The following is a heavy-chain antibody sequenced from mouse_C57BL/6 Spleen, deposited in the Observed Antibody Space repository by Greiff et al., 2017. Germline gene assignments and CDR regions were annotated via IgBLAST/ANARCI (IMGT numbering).Heavy chain of an antibody. J-gene: IGHJ4*01. CDR1: GYTFTDYE. CDR2: IDPETGGT. V-gene: IGHV1-15*01. D-gene: IGHD1-1*01. Sequence: QVQLQQSGAELVRPGASVTLSCKASGYTFTDYEMHWVKQTPVHGLEWIGAIDPETGGTAYNQKFKGKAILTADKSSSTAYMELRSLTSEDSAVYYCTRTPRLNYYGSSYGAMDYWGQGTSVTVSS. CDR3: TRTPRLNYYGSSYGAMDY.